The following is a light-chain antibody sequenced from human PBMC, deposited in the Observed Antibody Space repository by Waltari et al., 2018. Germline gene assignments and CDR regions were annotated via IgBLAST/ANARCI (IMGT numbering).Light chain of an antibody. CDR2: QDT. CDR3: QALGTGAWV. CDR1: ILGNKY. J-gene: IGLJ3*02. V-gene: IGLV3-1*01. Sequence: SYELTQPPSVSVSPGQTVSITCSGDILGNKYASWYQQKPGQSPLLVIYQDTKRPSETPERFSGSKSANAATLTITGTQAMDEADYYCQALGTGAWVFGGGTKLTVL.